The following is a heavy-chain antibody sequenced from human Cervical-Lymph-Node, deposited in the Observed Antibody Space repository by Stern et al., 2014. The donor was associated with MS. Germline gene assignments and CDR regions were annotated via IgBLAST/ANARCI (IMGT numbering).Heavy chain of an antibody. Sequence: VQLVQSGAEVKKPGESLKISCKGSGYTFTNYWIGWVRQMPGKGLESMGIIYPGDSETRHTPSFQGQVTISADKSINTAYLQWSSLKASDTAMYYCARSMGHYFDYWGQGTLVTVSS. D-gene: IGHD2-8*01. CDR3: ARSMGHYFDY. CDR2: IYPGDSET. J-gene: IGHJ4*02. V-gene: IGHV5-51*01. CDR1: GYTFTNYW.